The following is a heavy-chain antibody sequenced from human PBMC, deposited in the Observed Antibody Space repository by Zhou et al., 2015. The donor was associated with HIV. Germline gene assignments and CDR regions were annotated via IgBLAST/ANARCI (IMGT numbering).Heavy chain of an antibody. CDR3: ARCIVVVPAAHYYYYMDV. CDR2: IIPIFGTA. CDR1: GGTFSSYA. V-gene: IGHV1-69*01. D-gene: IGHD2-2*01. Sequence: QVQLVQSGAEVKKPGSSVKVSCKASGGTFSSYAISWVRQAPGQGLEWMGGIIPIFGTANYAQKFQGRVTITADESTSTAYMELSSLRSEDTAVYYCARCIVVVPAAHYYYYMDVWGKGTTVTVSS. J-gene: IGHJ6*03.